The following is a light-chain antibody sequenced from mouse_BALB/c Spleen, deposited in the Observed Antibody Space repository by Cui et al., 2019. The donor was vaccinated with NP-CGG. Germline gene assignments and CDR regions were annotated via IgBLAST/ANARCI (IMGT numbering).Light chain of an antibody. J-gene: IGLJ1*01. V-gene: IGLV1*01. Sequence: QAVVNQESALTTSPGETVTFTCRSSTGAVTTSNYANWVQEKPDHLFTGLIGGTNNRAPGVPARFSGSLIGDKAALTITGAQTEDETVYFCALWYSNHWVFGGGTKLTVL. CDR2: GTN. CDR1: TGAVTTSNY. CDR3: ALWYSNHWV.